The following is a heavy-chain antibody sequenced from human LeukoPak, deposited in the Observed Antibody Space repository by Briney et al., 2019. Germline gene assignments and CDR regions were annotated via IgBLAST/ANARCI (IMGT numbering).Heavy chain of an antibody. CDR2: ISYDGSNK. V-gene: IGHV3-30*04. D-gene: IGHD3-3*01. CDR3: ARDDVTIFGVVIGKGYDAFDI. CDR1: GFTFSSYA. J-gene: IGHJ3*02. Sequence: GGSLRLSCTASGFTFSSYAMHWVRQAPGKGLEWVAVISYDGSNKYYADSVKGRFTISRDNSKNTLYLQMNSLRAEDTAVYYCARDDVTIFGVVIGKGYDAFDIWGQGTMVTVSS.